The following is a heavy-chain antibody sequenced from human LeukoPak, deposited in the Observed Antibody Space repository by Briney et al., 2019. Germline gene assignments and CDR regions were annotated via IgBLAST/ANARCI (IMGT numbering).Heavy chain of an antibody. V-gene: IGHV3-30-3*01. D-gene: IGHD2-15*01. J-gene: IGHJ6*02. CDR1: GFTFSSYA. CDR2: IPYDGSNK. CDR3: ARASGCSGGSCYFPYYYYYGMDV. Sequence: PGRSLRLSCAASGFTFSSYAMHWVRQAPGKGLEWVAVIPYDGSNKYYADSVKGRFTISRDNSKNTLYLQMNSLRAEDTAVYYCARASGCSGGSCYFPYYYYYGMDVWGQGTTVTVSS.